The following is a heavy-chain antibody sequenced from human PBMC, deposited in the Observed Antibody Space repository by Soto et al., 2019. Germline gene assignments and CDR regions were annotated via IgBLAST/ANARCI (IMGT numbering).Heavy chain of an antibody. CDR2: IYYGST. V-gene: IGHV4-31*03. CDR3: ARGVGSIWYFSYFDY. Sequence: QVQLQESGPGLVKPSQTLSLTCTVSAGGSISSGDSYWSWIRQHPGKGLEYIGHIYYGSTSYNPSLKSRVSMSVDTSKNQFSLILNSVTAADTAVYYCARGVGSIWYFSYFDYWGQGTLVSVSS. D-gene: IGHD6-13*01. J-gene: IGHJ4*02. CDR1: GGSISSGDSY.